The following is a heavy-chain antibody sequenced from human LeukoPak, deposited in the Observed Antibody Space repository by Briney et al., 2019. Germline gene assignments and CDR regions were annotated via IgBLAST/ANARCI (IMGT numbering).Heavy chain of an antibody. J-gene: IGHJ4*02. CDR3: AGTMSTGAGIDS. Sequence: SVKVSCKASGGTFSSYAISWVRQAPGQGLEWMGGIIPIFGTANYAQKFQGRVTITADESTSTAYMELSSLRAEDTAVYYCAGTMSTGAGIDSWGQGTLVTVSS. CDR2: IIPIFGTA. V-gene: IGHV1-69*01. CDR1: GGTFSSYA. D-gene: IGHD1-26*01.